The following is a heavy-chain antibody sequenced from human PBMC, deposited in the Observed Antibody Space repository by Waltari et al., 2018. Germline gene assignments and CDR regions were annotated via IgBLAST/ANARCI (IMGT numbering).Heavy chain of an antibody. CDR2: INSDGSST. V-gene: IGHV3-74*01. D-gene: IGHD1-7*01. CDR1: GFTFSSYW. Sequence: EVQLVESGGGLIQPGGSLRLSCAASGFTFSSYWLPWVRQAPGKGLVWVARINSDGSSTSNADSVKGRFTISRDNAKNTLYLQMNSLRAEDTAMYYCASGNSHAFDIWGQGTMVTVSS. CDR3: ASGNSHAFDI. J-gene: IGHJ3*02.